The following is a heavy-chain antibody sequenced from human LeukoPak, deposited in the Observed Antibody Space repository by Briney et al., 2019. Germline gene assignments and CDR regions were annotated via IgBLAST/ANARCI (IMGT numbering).Heavy chain of an antibody. J-gene: IGHJ5*02. V-gene: IGHV7-4-1*02. CDR3: ARILIDISNYDFWSGVPNWFDP. D-gene: IGHD3-3*01. Sequence: ASVKVSCKASGYTFTSYAMNWVRQAPGQGLEWMGWINTNTGNPTYAQGFTGRFVFSLDTSVSTAYLQISSLKAEDTAVYYCARILIDISNYDFWSGVPNWFDPWGQGTLVTVSS. CDR1: GYTFTSYA. CDR2: INTNTGNP.